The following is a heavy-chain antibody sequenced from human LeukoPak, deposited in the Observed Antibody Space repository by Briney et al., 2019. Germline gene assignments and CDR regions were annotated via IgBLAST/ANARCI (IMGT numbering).Heavy chain of an antibody. J-gene: IGHJ4*02. CDR1: GGSISSYY. V-gene: IGHV4-39*01. CDR3: ARRALTYFDY. Sequence: SETLSLTCTVSGGSISSYYWGWIRQPPGKGLEWIASIYHSGSTYYNYNPSLKSRVTISVDTSKNQFSLKLSSVTAADTAVYYCARRALTYFDYWGQGTLVTVSS. CDR2: IYHSGST.